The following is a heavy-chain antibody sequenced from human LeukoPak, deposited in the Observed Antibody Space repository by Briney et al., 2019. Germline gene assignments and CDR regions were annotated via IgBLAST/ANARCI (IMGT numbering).Heavy chain of an antibody. Sequence: PSETLSLTCAVYGGSFSGYYWSWIRQPPGKGLEWIGEINHSGSTNYNPSLKSRVTISVDTSKNLFSLKLSSVTAADTAVYYCARVQGYCSGGSCYGNDYWGQGTLVTVSS. CDR3: ARVQGYCSGGSCYGNDY. CDR2: INHSGST. D-gene: IGHD2-15*01. CDR1: GGSFSGYY. J-gene: IGHJ4*02. V-gene: IGHV4-34*01.